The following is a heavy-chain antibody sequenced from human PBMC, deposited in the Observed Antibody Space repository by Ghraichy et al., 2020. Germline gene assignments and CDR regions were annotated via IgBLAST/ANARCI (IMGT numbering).Heavy chain of an antibody. J-gene: IGHJ4*02. Sequence: GGSLRLSCAASGFTFSSYAMSWVRQAPGKGLEWVSAISGSGGSTYYADSVKGRFTISRDNSKNTLYLQMNSLRAEDTAVYYCAKLISAHGYGDYVFLFDYWGQGTLVTVSS. CDR2: ISGSGGST. CDR1: GFTFSSYA. CDR3: AKLISAHGYGDYVFLFDY. V-gene: IGHV3-23*01. D-gene: IGHD4-17*01.